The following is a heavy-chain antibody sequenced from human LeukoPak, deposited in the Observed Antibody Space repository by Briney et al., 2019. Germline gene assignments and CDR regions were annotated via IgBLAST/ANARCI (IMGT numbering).Heavy chain of an antibody. V-gene: IGHV3-33*06. CDR1: GFTFNIFA. D-gene: IGHD3-10*01. CDR2: IWYDGSNK. Sequence: GGSLRLSCAASGFTFNIFAMHWVRQAPGKGLECVAVIWYDGSNKYCADSVKGRFTISRDNSKNTLYLEMNSLRVEDTAVYYCAKDMDVYGSGSYYKGFDYWGQGTLVAVAS. J-gene: IGHJ4*02. CDR3: AKDMDVYGSGSYYKGFDY.